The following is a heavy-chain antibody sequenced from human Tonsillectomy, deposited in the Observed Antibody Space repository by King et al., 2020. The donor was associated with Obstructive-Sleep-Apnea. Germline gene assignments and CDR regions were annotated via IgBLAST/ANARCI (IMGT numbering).Heavy chain of an antibody. V-gene: IGHV3-21*01. CDR1: GFTFSSYS. CDR2: ISSSSSYI. CDR3: ARGPPYYYDSSEVGAPFDY. D-gene: IGHD3-22*01. J-gene: IGHJ4*02. Sequence: QLVQSGGGLVKPGGSLRLSCAASGFTFSSYSMNWVRQAPGKGLEWVSSISSSSSYIYYADSVKGRFTISRDNAKNSLYLQMNSLRAEDTAVYYCARGPPYYYDSSEVGAPFDYWGQGTLVTVSS.